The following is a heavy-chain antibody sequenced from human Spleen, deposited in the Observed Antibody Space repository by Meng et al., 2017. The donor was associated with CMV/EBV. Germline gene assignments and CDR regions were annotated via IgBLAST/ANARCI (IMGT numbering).Heavy chain of an antibody. D-gene: IGHD1-1*01. Sequence: VSGGSSSGYYWNWIRQPPGKGLEWIGEINHSGSSNYNPSLKSRVTISVDTSQSQFSLNLRSVTAADTAVYYCAKGRGLTTTYYFDYWGQGTLVTVSS. CDR3: AKGRGLTTTYYFDY. CDR2: INHSGSS. J-gene: IGHJ4*02. CDR1: GGSSSGYY. V-gene: IGHV4-34*01.